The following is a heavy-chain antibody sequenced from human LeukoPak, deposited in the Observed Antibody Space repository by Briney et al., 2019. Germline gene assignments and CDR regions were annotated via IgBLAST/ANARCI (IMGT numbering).Heavy chain of an antibody. D-gene: IGHD6-19*01. CDR3: AKAGRSGWYPGWPFDI. Sequence: AGGSLRLSRAASGFTFLTYAMSWVRQAPGKGLQWVSVIRDSGASTYYADSVKGRFTISRDNSKNTLYLQMNSLRAEDTAVYYCAKAGRSGWYPGWPFDIWGQGTMVTVSS. V-gene: IGHV3-23*01. J-gene: IGHJ3*02. CDR1: GFTFLTYA. CDR2: IRDSGAST.